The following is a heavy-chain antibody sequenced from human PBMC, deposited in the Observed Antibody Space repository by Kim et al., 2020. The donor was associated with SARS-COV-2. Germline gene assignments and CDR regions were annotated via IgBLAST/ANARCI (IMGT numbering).Heavy chain of an antibody. V-gene: IGHV3-23*01. Sequence: GGSLRLSCVASGFTFDTYAMSWVRQAPGKGPEWVSVISGNGVNKFYADSVRGRFTISRDNSKHTVYLQMNSLRDEDTALYYCAKVVVMDGYNYFYYYGMDVWGQGTAVTVSS. CDR2: ISGNGVNK. CDR3: AKVVVMDGYNYFYYYGMDV. D-gene: IGHD3-22*01. J-gene: IGHJ6*02. CDR1: GFTFDTYA.